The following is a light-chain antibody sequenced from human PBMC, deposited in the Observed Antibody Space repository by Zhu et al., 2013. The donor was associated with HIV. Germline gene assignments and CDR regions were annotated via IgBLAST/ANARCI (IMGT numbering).Light chain of an antibody. CDR1: QTIRNRY. Sequence: EIVLTQSPGTLSFSSGERATLSCRASQTIRNRYLAWYQQKLGQAPRLVIYGASSRAIGIPDRFRGSGSGTDFTLTINRLEPEDFAVYYCQQYGDSPYNFGQGTKLEMK. J-gene: IGKJ2*01. V-gene: IGKV3-20*01. CDR3: QQYGDSPYN. CDR2: GAS.